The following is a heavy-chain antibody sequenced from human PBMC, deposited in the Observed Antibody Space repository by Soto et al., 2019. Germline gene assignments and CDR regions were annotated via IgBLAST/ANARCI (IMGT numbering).Heavy chain of an antibody. CDR1: GFSLSPYW. D-gene: IGHD3-16*01. Sequence: EVHLEESGGGLVQPGGSLRLSRAASGFSLSPYWMHWVRQVPGRGLEWVARLSSDGFGAAYADSVKGRFFISRDIARNTLSLQMNSLRADDTAVYYCARDLGGPDYWGRGTSVTVSS. V-gene: IGHV3-74*03. CDR2: LSSDGFGA. J-gene: IGHJ4*02. CDR3: ARDLGGPDY.